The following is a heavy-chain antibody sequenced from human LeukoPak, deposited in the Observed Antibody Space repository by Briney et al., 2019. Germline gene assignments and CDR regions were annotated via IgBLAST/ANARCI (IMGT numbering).Heavy chain of an antibody. J-gene: IGHJ4*02. CDR2: IYSGGDT. V-gene: IGHV3-53*01. CDR3: ARDGEGMVAASAY. Sequence: GGSLRLSCAASGLTVSSNCMSWVRQAPGKGLEWVSFIYSGGDTYYADSVKGRFTISRDNSKNTFHLQMNSLRAEDTAVYYCARDGEGMVAASAYWGQGTLVTVSS. CDR1: GLTVSSNC. D-gene: IGHD2-15*01.